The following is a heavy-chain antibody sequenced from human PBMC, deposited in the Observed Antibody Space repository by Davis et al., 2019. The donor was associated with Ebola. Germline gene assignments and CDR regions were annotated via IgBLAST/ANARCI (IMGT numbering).Heavy chain of an antibody. Sequence: AASVKVSCKASGYTFNLYGISWVRQAPGQGLEWMGWISAYNGNTNYAQRFQDRVTMTTDTATNTAYMEVGSLRSDDTAVYYCARAQFPTTSDHWGQGTLVTVSS. CDR3: ARAQFPTTSDH. V-gene: IGHV1-18*01. J-gene: IGHJ4*02. CDR2: ISAYNGNT. D-gene: IGHD1-1*01. CDR1: GYTFNLYG.